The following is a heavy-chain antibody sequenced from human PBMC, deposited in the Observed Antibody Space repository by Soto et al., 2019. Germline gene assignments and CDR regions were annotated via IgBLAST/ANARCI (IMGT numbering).Heavy chain of an antibody. CDR2: IYYSGST. CDR1: GGSISSSSYY. J-gene: IGHJ3*02. Sequence: QLQLQESGPGLVKPSETLSLTCTVSGGSISSSSYYWGWIRQPPGKGLEWIGSIYYSGSTYYNPSLKSRAPRSVDTSKNQFSLKLSSVTAADTAVYYCAKGGSGSYSNAFDIWGQGTMVTVSS. D-gene: IGHD3-10*01. CDR3: AKGGSGSYSNAFDI. V-gene: IGHV4-39*01.